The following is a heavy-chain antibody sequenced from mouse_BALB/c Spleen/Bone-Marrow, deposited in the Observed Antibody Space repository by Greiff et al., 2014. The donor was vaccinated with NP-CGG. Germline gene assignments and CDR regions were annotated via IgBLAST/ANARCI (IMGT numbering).Heavy chain of an antibody. D-gene: IGHD1-1*01. V-gene: IGHV1-18*01. J-gene: IGHJ4*01. Sequence: EVQLQQSGPELVKPGASMKISCKASGYSFTAYTMNWVKQSHGKNLEWIGLINPYNGGTSYNQKFKGKATLTVDKSSSTAYTELLSLTSEDSAVYYCARSGTNYGGSGYYAMDYWCQGTSVTVSS. CDR1: GYSFTAYT. CDR3: ARSGTNYGGSGYYAMDY. CDR2: INPYNGGT.